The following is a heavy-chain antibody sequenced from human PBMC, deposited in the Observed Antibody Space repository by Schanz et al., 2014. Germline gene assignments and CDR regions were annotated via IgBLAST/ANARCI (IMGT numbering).Heavy chain of an antibody. Sequence: QVLLVESGGGLVKPGGSLRLSCAASGFTFSDYYMSWIRQPPGKGPEWIGTIDDTGSTYYTPSLRGRLTMSVDTSKSQLSVQLPSVTAADTAVYYCAKLMVPGWFDPWGQGQLVTVSS. CDR1: GFTFSDYY. V-gene: IGHV4-59*04. J-gene: IGHJ5*02. CDR2: IDDTGST. D-gene: IGHD3-10*01. CDR3: AKLMVPGWFDP.